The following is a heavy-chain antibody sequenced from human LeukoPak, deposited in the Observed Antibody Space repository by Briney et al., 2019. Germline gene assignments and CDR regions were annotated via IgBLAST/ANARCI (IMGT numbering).Heavy chain of an antibody. Sequence: ASGKASCKASGYTFTSYYMDWVRQAPGQGLEWMGIINPSGGSTSYAQKFQGRVTMTRDTSTSTVYMELSSLRSEDTAVYYCARVGIAVAADYWGQGTLVTVSS. CDR2: INPSGGST. V-gene: IGHV1-46*01. CDR1: GYTFTSYY. CDR3: ARVGIAVAADY. J-gene: IGHJ4*02. D-gene: IGHD6-19*01.